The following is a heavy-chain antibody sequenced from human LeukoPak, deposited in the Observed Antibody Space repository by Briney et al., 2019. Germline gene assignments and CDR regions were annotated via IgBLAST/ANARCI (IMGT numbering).Heavy chain of an antibody. D-gene: IGHD5-12*01. CDR3: ARKALGYRLGYGDY. CDR1: GFTFSTYA. J-gene: IGHJ4*02. CDR2: ISANGGST. Sequence: PGGSLRLSCAASGFTFSTYAMSWVRLAPGKGLEWVSAISANGGSTSYADSVKGRFTVSRDSSKDTLYLQMNSLRAEDTAVYFCARKALGYRLGYGDYWGQGTLVTVSS. V-gene: IGHV3-23*01.